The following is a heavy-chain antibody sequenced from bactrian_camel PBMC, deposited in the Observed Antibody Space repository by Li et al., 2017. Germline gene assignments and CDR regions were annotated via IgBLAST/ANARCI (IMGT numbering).Heavy chain of an antibody. Sequence: HVQLVESGGGSVQTGGSLRLSCAASGYRYASYCMGWFRQAPGKGLEWVSSISSGSAITYYADSVKGQFTISRDNAKNTLYLQMNSLRTEDTAMYYCASDPCSTFRGLGQDEYDYWGQGTQVTVS. CDR3: ASDPCSTFRGLGQDEYDY. J-gene: IGHJ4*01. CDR1: GYRYASYC. V-gene: IGHV3S1*01. D-gene: IGHD1*01. CDR2: ISSGSAIT.